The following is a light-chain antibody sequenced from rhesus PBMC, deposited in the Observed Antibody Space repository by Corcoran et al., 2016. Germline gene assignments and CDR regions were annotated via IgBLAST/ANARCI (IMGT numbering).Light chain of an antibody. CDR3: TRYNNYPLT. Sequence: DIQMTQSPSSPFASVGDRVIITCRASRHINNFLSWYQQKPGKAPRPLNFSASSLETGVPSRFSGNWSGKDYTLTISSLQPEDITTYYCTRYNNYPLTFGGGTKVEIK. V-gene: IGKV1-66*01. CDR2: SAS. CDR1: RHINNF. J-gene: IGKJ4*01.